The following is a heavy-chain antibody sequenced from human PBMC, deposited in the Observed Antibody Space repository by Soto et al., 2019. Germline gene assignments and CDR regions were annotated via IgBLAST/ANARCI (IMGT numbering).Heavy chain of an antibody. CDR3: ASPDMVRGDSNDPFDY. V-gene: IGHV1-18*01. D-gene: IGHD3-10*01. CDR2: ISAYNGNT. J-gene: IGHJ4*02. CDR1: GYTFTSYG. Sequence: QVQLVQSGAEVKKPGASVKVSCKASGYTFTSYGISWVRQAPGQGLEWMGWISAYNGNTNYAQKFQGRVTITADESTSTAYMELSSLRSEDTAVYYCASPDMVRGDSNDPFDYWGQGTLVTVSS.